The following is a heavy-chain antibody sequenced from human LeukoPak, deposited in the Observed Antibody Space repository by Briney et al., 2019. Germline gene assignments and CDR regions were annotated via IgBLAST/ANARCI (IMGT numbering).Heavy chain of an antibody. Sequence: AGGSPRLSCAASGFTVSSNYMSWVRQAPGKGLEWVSVIYSGGSTYYADSVRGRFTISRDDSKNTLYLQMNSLRAEDTAVYCCAREVWFGEWGQGTLVTVSS. D-gene: IGHD3-10*01. J-gene: IGHJ4*02. V-gene: IGHV3-53*01. CDR2: IYSGGST. CDR3: AREVWFGE. CDR1: GFTVSSNY.